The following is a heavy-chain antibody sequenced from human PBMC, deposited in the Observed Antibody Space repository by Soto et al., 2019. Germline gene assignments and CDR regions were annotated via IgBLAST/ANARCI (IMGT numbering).Heavy chain of an antibody. CDR2: ISGSGGTT. J-gene: IGHJ5*02. D-gene: IGHD2-15*01. CDR1: GVTFRTYA. V-gene: IGHV3-23*01. CDR3: AKDGGGSCCIGCWFDK. Sequence: XGSLRLSCSACGVTFRTYALSWVRQAPGTGLEWLSSISGSGGTTYYADSVKGRFTLSRDDSKNTLYMQLNSLRAEDTAIYYCAKDGGGSCCIGCWFDKWPQGTLVTVSS.